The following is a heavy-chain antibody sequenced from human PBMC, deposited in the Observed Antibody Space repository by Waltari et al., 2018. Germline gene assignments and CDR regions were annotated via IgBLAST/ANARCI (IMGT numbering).Heavy chain of an antibody. V-gene: IGHV5-51*01. Sequence: EVQLVQSGAEVKKPGESLKISCKGSGYSFTSYWIGWVRQMPGQGLEWMGIIYPGDSDTRYSPSFQGQVTISADKSISTADLQWSSLKASDTAMYYCARLTPYDFWSGSNDAFDIWGQGTMVTVSS. J-gene: IGHJ3*02. D-gene: IGHD3-3*01. CDR2: IYPGDSDT. CDR3: ARLTPYDFWSGSNDAFDI. CDR1: GYSFTSYW.